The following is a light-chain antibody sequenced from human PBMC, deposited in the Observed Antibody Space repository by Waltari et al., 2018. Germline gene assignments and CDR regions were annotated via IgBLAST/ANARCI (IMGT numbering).Light chain of an antibody. CDR2: GDN. CDR3: QSYDRSLSGSV. CDR1: SSNIGAGYD. Sequence: QSVLTQPPSVSGAPGQRVTISCTGSSSNIGAGYDAHWYQHPPGTGPKLIICGHNNHRRNGPTVIMCGDNSRPSGVPGRFSGSKSGTSASLAITGLQAEDEGDYYCQSYDRSLSGSVFGGGTKLTVL. J-gene: IGLJ2*01. V-gene: IGLV1-40*01.